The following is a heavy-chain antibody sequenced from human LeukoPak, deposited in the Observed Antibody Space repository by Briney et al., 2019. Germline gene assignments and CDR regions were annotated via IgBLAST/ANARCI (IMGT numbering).Heavy chain of an antibody. CDR1: GYTFTTQY. CDR3: ARAGDGYSYGSFDY. D-gene: IGHD5-18*01. V-gene: IGHV1-46*01. CDR2: INPRSGST. Sequence: EASVKVSCKASGYTFTTQYIHWVRQAPGQGLEWMGVINPRSGSTSYGQKFQGRVTMTRDMSTSTVYKELSSLRSEDTAVYYCARAGDGYSYGSFDYWGQGTLVTVSS. J-gene: IGHJ4*02.